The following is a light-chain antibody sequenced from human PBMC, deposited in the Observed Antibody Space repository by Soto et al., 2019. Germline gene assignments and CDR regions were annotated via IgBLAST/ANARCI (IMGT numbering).Light chain of an antibody. Sequence: QSVLTQPPSASGTPGQRGTISYSGSTSNIGSNSVFWYQQLPGRAPKLLIYWSDHRPSGVPDRFSGSRSGTSGSLAISGLRSEDEADYYCAAWDDRLSGRLFGGGTKVTVL. V-gene: IGLV1-47*01. J-gene: IGLJ2*01. CDR2: WSD. CDR1: TSNIGSNS. CDR3: AAWDDRLSGRL.